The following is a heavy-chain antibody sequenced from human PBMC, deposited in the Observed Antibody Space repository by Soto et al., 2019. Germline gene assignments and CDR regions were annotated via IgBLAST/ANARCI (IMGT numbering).Heavy chain of an antibody. CDR1: GYGFTSYW. CDR2: IDPSDSYT. CDR3: ARATSTVVTYYYYGMDV. V-gene: IGHV5-10-1*01. J-gene: IGHJ6*02. Sequence: GESLKISCKGSGYGFTSYWISWVRQMPGKGLEWMGRIDPSDSYTNYSPSFQGHVTISADKSISTAYLQWSSLKASDTAMYYCARATSTVVTYYYYGMDVWGQGTTVTVSS. D-gene: IGHD4-17*01.